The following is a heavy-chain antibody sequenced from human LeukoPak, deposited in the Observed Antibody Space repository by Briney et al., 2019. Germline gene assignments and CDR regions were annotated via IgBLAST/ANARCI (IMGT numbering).Heavy chain of an antibody. D-gene: IGHD5-12*01. Sequence: ASVKVSCKVSGYTFTDYYMHWVQRAPGKGLEWMGLVDPEDGETIYAEKFQGRVTITAGTSTDTAYMELSSLRSEDTAVYYCATVPSSVANDYWGQGTLVTVSS. J-gene: IGHJ4*02. CDR3: ATVPSSVANDY. CDR1: GYTFTDYY. CDR2: VDPEDGET. V-gene: IGHV1-69-2*01.